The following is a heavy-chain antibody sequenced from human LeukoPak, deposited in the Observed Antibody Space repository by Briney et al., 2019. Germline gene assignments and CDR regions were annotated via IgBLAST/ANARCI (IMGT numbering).Heavy chain of an antibody. Sequence: PGRSLRLSCAASGFTFSSYAMHWVRQAPGKGLEWVAVISYDGSNKYYADSVKGRFTISRDNSKNTLYLQMNSLRAEDTAVYYCARGGAARGPKQQLFTLDYWGQGTLVTVSS. CDR3: ARGGAARGPKQQLFTLDY. V-gene: IGHV3-30*04. J-gene: IGHJ4*02. D-gene: IGHD6-13*01. CDR1: GFTFSSYA. CDR2: ISYDGSNK.